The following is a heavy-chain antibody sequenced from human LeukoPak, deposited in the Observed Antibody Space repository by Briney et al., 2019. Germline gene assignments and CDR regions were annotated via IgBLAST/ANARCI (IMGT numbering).Heavy chain of an antibody. Sequence: PGGSLRLSCAASGFTFSSYWMHWVRQAPGKGLEWVSAISGSGGSTYYADSVKGRFTISRDNSKNTLYLQMNSLRAEDTAVYYCAKGLSISRLYWFDPWGQGTLVTVSS. CDR2: ISGSGGST. D-gene: IGHD3-3*02. CDR3: AKGLSISRLYWFDP. V-gene: IGHV3-23*01. J-gene: IGHJ5*02. CDR1: GFTFSSYW.